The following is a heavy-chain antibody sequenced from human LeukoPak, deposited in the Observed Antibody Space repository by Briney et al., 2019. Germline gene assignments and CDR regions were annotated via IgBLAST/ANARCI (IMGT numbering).Heavy chain of an antibody. CDR2: ISSSSSSYI. Sequence: GGSLRLSCAASGFTFSSYSMNWVRQAPGKGLEWVSSISSSSSSYIYYADSVKGRFTISRDNAKNSLYLQMNSLRAEDTAVYYCARAAGEMATIRYWGQGTLVTVSS. V-gene: IGHV3-21*01. D-gene: IGHD5-24*01. J-gene: IGHJ4*02. CDR3: ARAAGEMATIRY. CDR1: GFTFSSYS.